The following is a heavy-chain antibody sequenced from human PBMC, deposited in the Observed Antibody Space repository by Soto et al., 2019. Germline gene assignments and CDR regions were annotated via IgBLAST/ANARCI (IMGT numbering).Heavy chain of an antibody. CDR3: AKDGGYDRYYFDY. J-gene: IGHJ4*02. Sequence: EVQLVESGGGLVQPGRSLRLSCAASGFTFDDYAMHWVRQAPGKGLEWVSGISWNSGSIGYADSVKGRFTISRDNAKNPQYLQMNSLGAEDTALYYCAKDGGYDRYYFDYWGQGTLVTVSS. CDR1: GFTFDDYA. D-gene: IGHD5-12*01. CDR2: ISWNSGSI. V-gene: IGHV3-9*01.